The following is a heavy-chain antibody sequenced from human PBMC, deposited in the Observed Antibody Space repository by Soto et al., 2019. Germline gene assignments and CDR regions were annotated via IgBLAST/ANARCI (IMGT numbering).Heavy chain of an antibody. Sequence: SETLSLTCTVSGGSVSSGSYYWSWIRQPPGKGLEWIGYIYYSGSTNYNPSLKSRVTISVDTSKNQFSLKLSSVTAADTAVYYCARKAKGTVTRNWFDPWGQGNLVTVSS. J-gene: IGHJ5*02. D-gene: IGHD4-17*01. CDR3: ARKAKGTVTRNWFDP. CDR1: GGSVSSGSYY. CDR2: IYYSGST. V-gene: IGHV4-61*01.